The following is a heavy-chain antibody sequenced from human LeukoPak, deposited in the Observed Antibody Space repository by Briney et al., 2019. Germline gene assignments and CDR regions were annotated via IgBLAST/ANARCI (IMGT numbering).Heavy chain of an antibody. CDR2: IYYSGST. V-gene: IGHV4-39*07. D-gene: IGHD5-12*01. CDR3: ARDGSGYDSFDY. J-gene: IGHJ4*02. CDR1: GGSISSSSYS. Sequence: KTSETLSLTCTVSGGSISSSSYSWGWIRQPPGKGLEWIGSIYYSGSTYYNPSLKSRVTISVDTSKNQFSLKLSSVTAADTAVYYCARDGSGYDSFDYWGQGTLVTVSS.